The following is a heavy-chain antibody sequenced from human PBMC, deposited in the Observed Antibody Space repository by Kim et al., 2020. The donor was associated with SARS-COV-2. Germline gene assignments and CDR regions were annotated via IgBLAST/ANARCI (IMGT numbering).Heavy chain of an antibody. V-gene: IGHV1-18*01. D-gene: IGHD6-6*01. Sequence: KLQGRVTMTTDTSTSTAYMELRSLRSDDTAVYYCARIGGLIAARAYYFDYWGQGTLVTVSS. CDR3: ARIGGLIAARAYYFDY. J-gene: IGHJ4*02.